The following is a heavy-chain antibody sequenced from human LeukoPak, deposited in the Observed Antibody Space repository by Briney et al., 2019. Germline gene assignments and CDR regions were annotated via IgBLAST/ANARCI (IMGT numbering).Heavy chain of an antibody. D-gene: IGHD2-2*01. CDR1: GFSFTNYA. V-gene: IGHV3-23*01. CDR2: ISGSGGST. Sequence: GGSLRLSCAASGFSFTNYAMSWVRQAPGKGLEWVSAISGSGGSTYYADSVKGRFTISRDNSKNTLYLQMNSLRAEDTAVYYCAKDSIVVVPAAYPDAFDIWGQGTMVTVSS. J-gene: IGHJ3*02. CDR3: AKDSIVVVPAAYPDAFDI.